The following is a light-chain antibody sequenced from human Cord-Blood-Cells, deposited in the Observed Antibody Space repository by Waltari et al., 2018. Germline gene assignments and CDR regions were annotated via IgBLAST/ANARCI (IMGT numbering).Light chain of an antibody. V-gene: IGKV4-1*01. Sequence: DIVMTQSPDSLAVSLGERATINCKSSQSVLYSSNNKNYLAWYQQKTGQPPKLLIYWAATRESVVPDRFSDSGSGTDFTLTISSLQAEDVAVYYCQQYYSTPLTFGGGTKVEIK. CDR3: QQYYSTPLT. J-gene: IGKJ4*01. CDR2: WAA. CDR1: QSVLYSSNNKNY.